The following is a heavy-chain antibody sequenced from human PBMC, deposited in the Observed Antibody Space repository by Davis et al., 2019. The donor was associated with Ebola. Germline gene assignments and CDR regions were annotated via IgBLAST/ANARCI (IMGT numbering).Heavy chain of an antibody. CDR2: ISGSGGST. J-gene: IGHJ4*02. V-gene: IGHV3-23*01. CDR3: AKDQDIVVVPAAAPNPFDY. D-gene: IGHD2-2*01. CDR1: GFTFSSYA. Sequence: PGGSLRLSCAASGFTFSSYAMSGVRQAPGKGLEWVSAISGSGGSTYYADSVKGRFTISRDNSKNTLYLQMNSLRAEDTAIYYCAKDQDIVVVPAAAPNPFDYWGQGTLVNVSS.